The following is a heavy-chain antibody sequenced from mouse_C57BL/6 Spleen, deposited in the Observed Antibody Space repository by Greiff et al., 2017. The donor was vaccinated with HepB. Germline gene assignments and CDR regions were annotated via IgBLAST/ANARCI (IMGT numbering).Heavy chain of an antibody. CDR1: GFTFSDYG. J-gene: IGHJ2*01. D-gene: IGHD1-1*01. CDR2: ISSGSSTI. CDR3: ARRYGTGFDY. V-gene: IGHV5-17*01. Sequence: EVKLVESGGGLVKPGGSLKLSCAASGFTFSDYGMHWVRQAPEKGLEWVAYISSGSSTIYYADTVKGRFTISRDNAKNTLFLQMTSLRSEDTAMYYCARRYGTGFDYWGQGTTLTVSS.